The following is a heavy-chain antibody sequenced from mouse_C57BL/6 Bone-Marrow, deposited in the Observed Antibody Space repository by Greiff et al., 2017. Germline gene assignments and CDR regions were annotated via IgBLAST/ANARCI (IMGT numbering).Heavy chain of an antibody. CDR2: IRNKANGYTT. CDR3: ARSWGYGGDY. J-gene: IGHJ4*01. D-gene: IGHD2-2*01. CDR1: GFTFTDYY. Sequence: EVQLQESGGGLVQPGGSLSLSCAASGFTFTDYYMSWVRQPPGKALEWLGFIRNKANGYTTESSASVKGRFTISRDNSQSILYLQMNALRAEDSATYYCARSWGYGGDYGGQGTSVTVS. V-gene: IGHV7-3*01.